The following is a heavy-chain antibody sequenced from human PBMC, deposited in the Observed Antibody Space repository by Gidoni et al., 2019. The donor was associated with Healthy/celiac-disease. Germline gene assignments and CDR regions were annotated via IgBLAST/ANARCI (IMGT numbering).Heavy chain of an antibody. Sequence: QVQLQQWGAGLLKPSETLSLTCAVYGGSFSGYYWSWIRQPPGKGLEWIGEINHSGSTNYNPSLKSRVTISVDTSKNQFPRKLSSVTAADTAVYYCAREEGYYYDSSGIVWGQGTLVTVSS. J-gene: IGHJ4*02. CDR3: AREEGYYYDSSGIV. CDR2: INHSGST. D-gene: IGHD3-22*01. CDR1: GGSFSGYY. V-gene: IGHV4-34*01.